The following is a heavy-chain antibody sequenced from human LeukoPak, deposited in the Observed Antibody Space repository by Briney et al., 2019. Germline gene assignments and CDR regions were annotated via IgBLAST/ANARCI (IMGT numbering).Heavy chain of an antibody. D-gene: IGHD3-22*01. CDR1: GFTFSSYE. V-gene: IGHV3-48*03. Sequence: GGSLRLSCAASGFTFSSYEMNWVRQAPGKGLEWVSYISSSGSTTYYADSVKGRFTISRDNAKNSLYLQMNSLRAEDTAVYYCTYYYDSSGFDYWGQGTLVTVSS. CDR2: ISSSGSTT. CDR3: TYYYDSSGFDY. J-gene: IGHJ4*02.